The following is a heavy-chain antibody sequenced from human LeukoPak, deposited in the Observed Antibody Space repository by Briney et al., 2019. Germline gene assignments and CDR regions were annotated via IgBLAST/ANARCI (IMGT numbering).Heavy chain of an antibody. CDR2: INSDGRST. CDR3: ARGGGYSSGYLGY. CDR1: GFTFSNYW. V-gene: IGHV3-74*01. D-gene: IGHD3-22*01. J-gene: IGHJ4*02. Sequence: GGSLRLSCAASGFTFSNYWMHWVRQAPGKGLVWVSHINSDGRSTSYADSVKGRFTISRDNAKNTLYLQMNSLRAEDTAVYYCARGGGYSSGYLGYWGQGTLVTVSS.